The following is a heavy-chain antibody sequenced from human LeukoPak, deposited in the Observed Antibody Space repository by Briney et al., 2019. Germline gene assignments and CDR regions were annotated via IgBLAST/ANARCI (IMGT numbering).Heavy chain of an antibody. J-gene: IGHJ6*02. CDR1: GFTFSSYA. CDR3: ARDSSSSWIYYYYGMDV. Sequence: GSLRLSCAASGFTFSSYAMSWVRQAPGKGLEWVSAISGSGGSTYYADSVKGRFTISRDNSKNTLYLQMNSLRAEDTAVYYCARDSSSSWIYYYYGMDVWGQGTTVTVSS. D-gene: IGHD6-13*01. CDR2: ISGSGGST. V-gene: IGHV3-23*01.